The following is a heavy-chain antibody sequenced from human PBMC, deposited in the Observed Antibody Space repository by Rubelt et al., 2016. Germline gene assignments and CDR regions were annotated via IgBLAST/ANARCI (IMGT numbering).Heavy chain of an antibody. CDR3: VSQWLVPGDYYYHGMDV. V-gene: IGHV4-39*07. Sequence: QLQLQESSPRLVKPSETLSLICNVSGGSLRGSGYYWGWIRHPPGKGLEWIVGLFYGGSTYYNPSLKTRVTISTDTSENQFPLKLNSVTAAETAIYYCVSQWLVPGDYYYHGMDVWGQGTTVTVSS. J-gene: IGHJ6*02. CDR2: LFYGGST. D-gene: IGHD6-19*01. CDR1: GGSLRGSGYY.